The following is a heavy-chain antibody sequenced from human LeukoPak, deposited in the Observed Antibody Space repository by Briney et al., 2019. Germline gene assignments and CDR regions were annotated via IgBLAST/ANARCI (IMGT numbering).Heavy chain of an antibody. Sequence: GGSLRLSCAASGFTFSSYWMHWVRQAPGKGLVWVSRINSDGSITNYADSVKGRFTISRDNAKNTLYLQMNSLRAEDTAVYYCASHPGTYYYYYMDVWGKGTTVTVSS. CDR1: GFTFSSYW. CDR3: ASHPGTYYYYYMDV. V-gene: IGHV3-74*01. D-gene: IGHD1-14*01. J-gene: IGHJ6*03. CDR2: INSDGSIT.